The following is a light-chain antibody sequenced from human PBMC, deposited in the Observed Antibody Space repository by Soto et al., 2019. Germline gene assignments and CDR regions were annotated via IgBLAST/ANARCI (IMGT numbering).Light chain of an antibody. J-gene: IGKJ1*01. V-gene: IGKV1-5*03. CDR2: KAS. CDR1: QSISSW. CDR3: QQYNSYSWT. Sequence: DIQMTQSPSTLSASVGDRVTITCRASQSISSWLAWYQQKPGKAPKLLIYKASSLESGVPSRFSGSGSRKEFTLTISSLQPDDFATYYCQQYNSYSWTFGQGTKVEIK.